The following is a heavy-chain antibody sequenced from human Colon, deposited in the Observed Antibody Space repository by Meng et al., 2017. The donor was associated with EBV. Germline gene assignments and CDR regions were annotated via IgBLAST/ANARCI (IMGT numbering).Heavy chain of an antibody. D-gene: IGHD4-17*01. J-gene: IGHJ5*02. CDR1: VSFSRSGYYS. V-gene: IGHV4-30-4*01. Sequence: PQTLGPRRVPPSQSLSLNCTFSVSFSRSGYYSLSWIRPPPGKGLEWILYIYYSWSTYSIASLKSRVTISIDRSKNQFSLKLSSVTAADTAVYYCARDRKHYGERGWFDPWGQGTLVTVSS. CDR2: IYYSWST. CDR3: ARDRKHYGERGWFDP.